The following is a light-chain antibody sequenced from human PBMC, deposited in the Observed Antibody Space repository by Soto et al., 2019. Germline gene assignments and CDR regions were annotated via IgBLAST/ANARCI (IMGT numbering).Light chain of an antibody. CDR1: SSDVGGYKF. CDR2: EAT. CDR3: CSYAGRSIYV. V-gene: IGLV2-23*01. J-gene: IGLJ1*01. Sequence: QSVLTQPASVSGSPGQSITISCTGSSSDVGGYKFVSWYRQHPGKVPQLLIYEATKRPAGVSHRFSGSKSDNTASLTISGLQSEDEADYFCCSYAGRSIYVFGTGTKVTVL.